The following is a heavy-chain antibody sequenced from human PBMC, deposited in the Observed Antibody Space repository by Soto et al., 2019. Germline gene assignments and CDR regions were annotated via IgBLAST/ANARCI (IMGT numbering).Heavy chain of an antibody. CDR2: ISGSDDST. CDR3: AKRSSASTFDY. D-gene: IGHD6-6*01. Sequence: EVQLLESGGGLVQPGESLRLSCAASGFTFSSYAMSWVRQAPGKGLEWVSVISGSDDSTYYADSVKGRFTISRDNSKNPLYLQMTSLRAAATAVYYCAKRSSASTFDYWGQGTLVTVSS. V-gene: IGHV3-23*01. J-gene: IGHJ4*02. CDR1: GFTFSSYA.